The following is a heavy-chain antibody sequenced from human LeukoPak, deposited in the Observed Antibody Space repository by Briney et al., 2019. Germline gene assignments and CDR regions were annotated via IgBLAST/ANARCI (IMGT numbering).Heavy chain of an antibody. D-gene: IGHD1-26*01. CDR3: ARGEDFKSSRFDP. V-gene: IGHV4-59*11. CDR2: IYNSGTT. J-gene: IGHJ5*02. Sequence: SETLSLTCTVSRDSISGHYGNWIRQPPGKGLEWIGYIYNSGTTKYNPSLESRVTISVDTSKNQFSLRLTSVTAADTAVYYCARGEDFKSSRFDPWGQGTLVTVSS. CDR1: RDSISGHY.